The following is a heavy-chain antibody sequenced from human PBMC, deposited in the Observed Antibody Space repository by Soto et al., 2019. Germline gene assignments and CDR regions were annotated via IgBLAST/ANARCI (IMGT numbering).Heavy chain of an antibody. CDR3: ARALPVAKGGFDP. CDR1: GFTVSNTY. Sequence: GGYLRLSCKASGFTVSNTYMTWVRQPPGKGLECVSVIYTAGGTNYADSVKGRFIISRDNSKNTLYLQMNSLRAEDTAVYYCARALPVAKGGFDPWGQGTLVTVSS. D-gene: IGHD2-2*01. CDR2: IYTAGGT. J-gene: IGHJ5*02. V-gene: IGHV3-53*01.